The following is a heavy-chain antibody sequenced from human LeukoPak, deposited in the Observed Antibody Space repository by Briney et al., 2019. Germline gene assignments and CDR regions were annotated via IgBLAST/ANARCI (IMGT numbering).Heavy chain of an antibody. D-gene: IGHD3-22*01. CDR1: GFTFSIYA. CDR2: ITGSGAGT. CDR3: AKDRPNYYDTSGHYYRRNGDC. V-gene: IGHV3-23*01. J-gene: IGHJ4*02. Sequence: GGSLRLSCAASGFTFSIYAMSWVRQAPGKGLEWVSSITGSGAGTYYADSVKGRFTIFRDNSENTLHLQTNSLGVEDTAVYYCAKDRPNYYDTSGHYYRRNGDCWGQGTLVTVSS.